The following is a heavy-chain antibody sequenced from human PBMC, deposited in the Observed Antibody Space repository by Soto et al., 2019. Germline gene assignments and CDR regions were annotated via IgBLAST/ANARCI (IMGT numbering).Heavy chain of an antibody. D-gene: IGHD5-18*01. CDR3: ARSVDTAMVNSYYFDY. CDR1: GGSISSSSYY. Sequence: QLQLQESGPGLVKPSETLSLTCTVSGGSISSSSYYWGWIRQPPGKGLEWIGSIYYSGSTYYNPSLKSRVTISLDTSKNQFSLKLSPVTAADTAVYYCARSVDTAMVNSYYFDYWGQGTLVTVSS. J-gene: IGHJ4*02. V-gene: IGHV4-39*01. CDR2: IYYSGST.